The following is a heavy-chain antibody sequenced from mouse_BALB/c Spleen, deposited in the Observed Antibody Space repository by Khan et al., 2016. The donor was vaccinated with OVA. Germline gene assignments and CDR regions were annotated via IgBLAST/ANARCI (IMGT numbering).Heavy chain of an antibody. CDR3: ARSGYGSLAF. D-gene: IGHD1-1*01. V-gene: IGHV1-77*01. CDR2: IYPGSGST. J-gene: IGHJ2*01. CDR1: GYTFTDYI. Sequence: VQLQESGPVLVKPGASVKMSCKASGYTFTDYIINWVRQRTGQGLEWIGQIYPGSGSTYYNEKFKGKATLTADQSSNTAYIQLRSLPSEDYAVXFCARSGYGSLAFWGQGTTLTVSS.